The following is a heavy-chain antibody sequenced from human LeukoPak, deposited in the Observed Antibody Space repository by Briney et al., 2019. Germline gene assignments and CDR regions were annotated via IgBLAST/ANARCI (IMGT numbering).Heavy chain of an antibody. CDR1: GFTFSRHW. Sequence: QSGGSLRLSCAASGFTFSRHWMTWVRQAPGKGLEWVANIKHDGSEKNYVDSVKGRFTISRDNAKNSLYLQMNSLRAEDTAVYYCATPLDYFDMSDSHQGGDWGQGTLVTVSS. CDR3: ATPLDYFDMSDSHQGGD. J-gene: IGHJ4*02. D-gene: IGHD3-22*01. V-gene: IGHV3-7*03. CDR2: IKHDGSEK.